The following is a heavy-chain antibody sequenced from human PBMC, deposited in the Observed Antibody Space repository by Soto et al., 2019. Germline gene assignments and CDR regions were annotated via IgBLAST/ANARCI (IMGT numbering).Heavy chain of an antibody. Sequence: PGESLTISCKGSGYSFTCYWIGWVRQMPGKGLEWMGIIYPGDSDTRYSPSFQGQVTISADKSISTAYLQWSSLKASDTAMYYCARLHYYDSSGYYYYYYGMDVWGQGTTVTVSS. CDR3: ARLHYYDSSGYYYYYYGMDV. V-gene: IGHV5-51*01. CDR2: IYPGDSDT. D-gene: IGHD3-22*01. CDR1: GYSFTCYW. J-gene: IGHJ6*02.